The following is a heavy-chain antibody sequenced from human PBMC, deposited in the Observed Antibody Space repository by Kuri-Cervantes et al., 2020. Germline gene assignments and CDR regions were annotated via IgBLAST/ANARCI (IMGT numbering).Heavy chain of an antibody. CDR2: MNPNSGNT. V-gene: IGHV1-8*01. CDR3: ARGAGAQTYYDFWSSHFDFDY. J-gene: IGHJ4*02. CDR1: GYTLTTSY. D-gene: IGHD3-3*01. Sequence: ASVKVSCKASGYTLTTSYITWVRQATGQGLEWMGWMNPNSGNTGYAQKFQGRVTMTRNTSISTAYMELSSLRSEDTAVYYCARGAGAQTYYDFWSSHFDFDYWGQGTLVTVSS.